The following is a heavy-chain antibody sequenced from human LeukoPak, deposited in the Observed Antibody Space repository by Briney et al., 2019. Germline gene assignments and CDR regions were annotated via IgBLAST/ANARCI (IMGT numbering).Heavy chain of an antibody. CDR3: ARAHDILTGPYYYYYYYMDV. J-gene: IGHJ6*03. CDR2: ISAYNGNT. D-gene: IGHD3-9*01. V-gene: IGHV1-18*01. CDR1: GYTFTSYG. Sequence: ASVKVSCKASGYTFTSYGISWVRQAPGQGLEWMGWISAYNGNTNYAQKLQGRVTMTTDTSTSTAYMELRSLRSDDTAVYCCARAHDILTGPYYYYYYYMDVWGKGTTVTVSS.